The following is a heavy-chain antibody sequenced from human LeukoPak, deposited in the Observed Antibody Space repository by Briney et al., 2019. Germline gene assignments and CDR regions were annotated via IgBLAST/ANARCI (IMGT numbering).Heavy chain of an antibody. V-gene: IGHV4-59*12. J-gene: IGHJ4*02. D-gene: IGHD5-12*01. CDR2: TYYSGST. CDR1: GGSISSYY. CDR3: AREVAHASFDY. Sequence: KSSETLSLTCTVSGGSISSYYWNWIRQPPGKGLEWIGYTYYSGSTYYNPSLKSRVTISVDTSKNQFSLKLSSVTAADTAVYYCAREVAHASFDYWGQGTLVTVSS.